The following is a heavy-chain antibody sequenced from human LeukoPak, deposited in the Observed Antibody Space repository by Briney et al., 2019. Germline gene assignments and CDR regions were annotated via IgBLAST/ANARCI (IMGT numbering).Heavy chain of an antibody. CDR3: ARRQVIPAATRGAFDI. CDR1: GGSISSSNW. V-gene: IGHV4-4*02. D-gene: IGHD2-2*01. Sequence: TPSETLSLTCAVSGGSISSSNWWSWVRQPPGKGLEWFGEIYHSGSTNYNPSLKSRVTISVDKSKNQFSLKLSSVTAADTAVYYCARRQVIPAATRGAFDIWGQGTMVTVSS. CDR2: IYHSGST. J-gene: IGHJ3*02.